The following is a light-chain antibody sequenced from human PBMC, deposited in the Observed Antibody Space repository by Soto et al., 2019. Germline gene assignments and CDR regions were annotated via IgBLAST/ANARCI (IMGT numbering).Light chain of an antibody. Sequence: EIVMWQSPDTLSGSPGERATLSCRASQSVSTNLAWYQQKPGQAPRLLIYGASTRATGIPARFSGRGSGKEFTLTISSLQSEDFAVYHCQQYNNWPYTFGQRTKLEIK. CDR2: GAS. CDR3: QQYNNWPYT. V-gene: IGKV3-15*01. J-gene: IGKJ2*01. CDR1: QSVSTN.